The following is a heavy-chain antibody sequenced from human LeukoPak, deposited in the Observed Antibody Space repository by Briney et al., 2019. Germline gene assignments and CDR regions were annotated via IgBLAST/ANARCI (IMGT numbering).Heavy chain of an antibody. Sequence: GGSLRLSCEGSGFTFTAYWMSWVRQAPGQGLEWVASINQGGSERHFVDSVRGRFAISRDNARNSLFLQMDSLREADTGVYYCARGGFVFDIWGQGTVVTVSS. CDR2: INQGGSER. CDR3: ARGGFVFDI. J-gene: IGHJ3*02. D-gene: IGHD3-10*01. V-gene: IGHV3-7*01. CDR1: GFTFTAYW.